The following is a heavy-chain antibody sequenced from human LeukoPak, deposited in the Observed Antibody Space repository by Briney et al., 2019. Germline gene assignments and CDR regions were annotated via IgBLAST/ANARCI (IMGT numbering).Heavy chain of an antibody. CDR3: ARVGHIVAAGTYDY. D-gene: IGHD6-13*01. CDR2: IFYSGSP. V-gene: IGHV4-59*12. J-gene: IGHJ4*02. CDR1: GDSISSYY. Sequence: SETLSLTCTVSGDSISSYYWSWIRQPPGKGPEWIGNIFYSGSPNYNPSLKSRVTTSFNTSKNQFSLKLSFVTAADTAVYYCARVGHIVAAGTYDYWGQGTPVTVSS.